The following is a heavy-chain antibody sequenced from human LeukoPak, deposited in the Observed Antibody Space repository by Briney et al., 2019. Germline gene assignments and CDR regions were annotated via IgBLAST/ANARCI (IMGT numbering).Heavy chain of an antibody. CDR2: INPSGGST. J-gene: IGHJ4*02. V-gene: IGHV1-46*01. D-gene: IGHD3-22*01. Sequence: GASVKVSCKASGYTFTSYYMHWVRQAPGQGLEWMGIINPSGGSTSYAQKFQGRVTVTRDTSTSTVYMELSSLRSEDTAVYYCARSADYYDSSGHRSELIVWGQGTLVTVSS. CDR3: ARSADYYDSSGHRSELIV. CDR1: GYTFTSYY.